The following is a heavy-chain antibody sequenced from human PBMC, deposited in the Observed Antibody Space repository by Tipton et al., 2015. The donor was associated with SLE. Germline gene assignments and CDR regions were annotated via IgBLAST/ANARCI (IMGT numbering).Heavy chain of an antibody. V-gene: IGHV3-21*01. Sequence: SLRLSCAASGFTFSSYAMSWVRQAPGKGLEWVSSISSSSSYIYYADSVKGRFTISRDNAKNSLYLQMNSLRAEDTAVYYCASWGSFDPWGQGTLVTVSS. CDR1: GFTFSSYA. CDR2: ISSSSSYI. CDR3: ASWGSFDP. D-gene: IGHD3-16*01. J-gene: IGHJ5*02.